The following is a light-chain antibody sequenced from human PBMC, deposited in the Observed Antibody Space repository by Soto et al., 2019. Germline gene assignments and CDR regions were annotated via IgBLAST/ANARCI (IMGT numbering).Light chain of an antibody. Sequence: EIVMPQSPATLSVSPGERATLFCRASQSVSRNLAWHQQKPGQAPRLLIYGVSTRATGVPARFSGSGSGTECSLTSISRQSEDFAVYYCQQYYYWPPWTFGQGTKVEIK. V-gene: IGKV3-15*01. J-gene: IGKJ1*01. CDR3: QQYYYWPPWT. CDR2: GVS. CDR1: QSVSRN.